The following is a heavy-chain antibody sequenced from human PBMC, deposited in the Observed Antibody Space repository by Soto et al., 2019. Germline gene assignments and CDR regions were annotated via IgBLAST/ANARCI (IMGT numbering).Heavy chain of an antibody. Sequence: QLQLQESGPGLVKPSETLSLTCTVSGGSISSSSYYWGWIRQPPGKGLEWIGSIYYSGSTYYNPSLKSRVTISVDTSKNQFSLKLSSVTAADTAVYYCARPVEAYGGNLSPGWYFDLWGRGTLVTVSS. J-gene: IGHJ2*01. V-gene: IGHV4-39*01. CDR1: GGSISSSSYY. CDR2: IYYSGST. CDR3: ARPVEAYGGNLSPGWYFDL. D-gene: IGHD2-21*02.